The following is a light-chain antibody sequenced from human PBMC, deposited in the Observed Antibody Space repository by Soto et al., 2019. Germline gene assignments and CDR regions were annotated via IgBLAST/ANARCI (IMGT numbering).Light chain of an antibody. CDR1: QKISNY. J-gene: IGKJ3*01. Sequence: DIQMTQSPSSLSASVGDSVTITCRASQKISNYFNWYQLKPGKAPKLLIYTASSLQGGVPSRFSGSGSGTDVTLTISSLPPEDLATYYCQQSYSMPFPFGPGHKVDIK. V-gene: IGKV1-39*01. CDR2: TAS. CDR3: QQSYSMPFP.